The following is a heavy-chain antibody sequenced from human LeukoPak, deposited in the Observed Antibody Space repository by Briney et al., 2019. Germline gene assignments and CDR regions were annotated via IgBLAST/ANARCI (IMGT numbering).Heavy chain of an antibody. CDR3: ARQRYSVTVDY. CDR1: GGSISSNSYF. Sequence: PSETLSLTCTVSGGSISSNSYFWGWIRQPPGKGLEWIGSLYYSGSTYYNPSLKSRVTMSVDTSRNQLSLKLSSVTAADMAVYYCARQRYSVTVDYWGQGTLVTVSS. CDR2: LYYSGST. V-gene: IGHV4-39*01. J-gene: IGHJ4*02. D-gene: IGHD4-17*01.